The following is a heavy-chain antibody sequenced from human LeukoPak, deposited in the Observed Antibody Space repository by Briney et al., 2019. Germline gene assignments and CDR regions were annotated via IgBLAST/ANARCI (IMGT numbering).Heavy chain of an antibody. Sequence: GGSLRLSCAASGGTLSSYWMSWVRQGPGKGLEWVSGINWNGGMTAYADSVKGRFTISRDNAKNSLYLQMNSLRAEDTAVYYCARDLIQRIGGSTSWGSHDYWGQGTLVTVSS. V-gene: IGHV3-20*04. CDR1: GGTLSSYW. D-gene: IGHD2-2*01. CDR2: INWNGGMT. J-gene: IGHJ4*02. CDR3: ARDLIQRIGGSTSWGSHDY.